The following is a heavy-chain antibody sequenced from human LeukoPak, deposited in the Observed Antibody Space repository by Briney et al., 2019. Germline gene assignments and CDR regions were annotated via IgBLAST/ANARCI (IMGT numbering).Heavy chain of an antibody. CDR2: INHSGST. CDR1: GGSFSGYY. V-gene: IGHV4-34*01. D-gene: IGHD6-13*01. CDR3: ARSSGIAAAGTFDY. Sequence: SETLSLTCAVYGGSFSGYYWSWIRHPPGKGLEWIGEINHSGSTNYNPSLKSRVTISVDTSKNQVPLKLSSVTAADTAVYYCARSSGIAAAGTFDYWGQGTLVTVFS. J-gene: IGHJ4*02.